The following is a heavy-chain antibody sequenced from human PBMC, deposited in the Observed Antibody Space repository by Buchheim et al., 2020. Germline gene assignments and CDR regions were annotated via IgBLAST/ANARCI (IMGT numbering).Heavy chain of an antibody. V-gene: IGHV1-2*02. CDR2: INPNCGVT. CDR1: GYTFTGYY. Sequence: QVQLVQSGAEVKKPGASVKVSCKASGYTFTGYYMHWVRQAPGQGLEWMGWINPNCGVTNYAQKFQGRVTMTRHTSISTVYMELSRLRSDDTAVYYCAMLNVSSGWYFDYGGQGTL. CDR3: AMLNVSSGWYFDY. J-gene: IGHJ4*02. D-gene: IGHD6-19*01.